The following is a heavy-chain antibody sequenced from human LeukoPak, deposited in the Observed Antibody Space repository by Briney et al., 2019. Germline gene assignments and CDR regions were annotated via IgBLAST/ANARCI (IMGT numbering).Heavy chain of an antibody. CDR2: INSDGSST. V-gene: IGHV3-74*01. D-gene: IGHD4-23*01. J-gene: IGHJ4*02. CDR3: ARGYGGKSDY. CDR1: GFTFSSYW. Sequence: AGGSLRLSCAASGFTFSSYWMHWVRQAPGKGLVWVSRINSDGSSTSFADSVKGRFTISRDNTKNTLYLQMNSLRAEDTAIYYCARGYGGKSDYWGQGTLVTVSS.